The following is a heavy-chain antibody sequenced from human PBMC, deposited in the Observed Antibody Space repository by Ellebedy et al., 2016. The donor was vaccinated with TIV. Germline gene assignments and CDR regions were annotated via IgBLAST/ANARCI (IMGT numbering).Heavy chain of an antibody. V-gene: IGHV3-11*06. J-gene: IGHJ6*02. CDR2: ISSSSSYT. D-gene: IGHD2-2*01. CDR3: ASYCSSTSCPTDYYYGLDV. Sequence: PGGSLRLSCAASGFTFSDYYMSWIRQAPGKGLEWVSYISSSSSYTNYADPVKGRFTISRDNAKNSLFLQMNSLRAEDTAVYYCASYCSSTSCPTDYYYGLDVWGQGTTVTVSS. CDR1: GFTFSDYY.